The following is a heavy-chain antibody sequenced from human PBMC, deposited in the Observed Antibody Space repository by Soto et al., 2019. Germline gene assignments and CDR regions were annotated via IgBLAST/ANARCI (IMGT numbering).Heavy chain of an antibody. J-gene: IGHJ6*02. Sequence: QVQLQESGPGLVKPSQTLSLTCTVSGGSISSGDDFWTWIRQPPGKGLEWIWYIYYSGSTYYNPSLKSRLTMSVDTSKNQFSLKLSSVTAADTAVYDCARDRAKWKDYYYYGMDVWGQGTTVTVSS. CDR3: ARDRAKWKDYYYYGMDV. V-gene: IGHV4-30-4*01. CDR2: IYYSGST. D-gene: IGHD1-20*01. CDR1: GGSISSGDDF.